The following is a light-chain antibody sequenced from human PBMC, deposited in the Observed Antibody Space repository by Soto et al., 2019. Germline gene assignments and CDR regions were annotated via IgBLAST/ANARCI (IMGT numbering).Light chain of an antibody. Sequence: QSVLTQPPSVSGAPGQRVTISCTGSSSNIGAGYDVHWYQQLPGTAPKLLIYGNSNRPSGVPDRFSGSKSGTSASLAITGLQAEDEADYYCQSYDSSLINYVFCTGTKVTVL. CDR1: SSNIGAGYD. CDR3: QSYDSSLINYV. J-gene: IGLJ1*01. V-gene: IGLV1-40*01. CDR2: GNS.